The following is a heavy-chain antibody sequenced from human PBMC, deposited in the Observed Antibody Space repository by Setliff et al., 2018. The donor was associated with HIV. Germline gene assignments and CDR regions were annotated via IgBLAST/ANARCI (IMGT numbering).Heavy chain of an antibody. J-gene: IGHJ4*02. CDR2: IIPIFGTA. Sequence: SVKVSCKASGDTFSNYAISWVRQAPGQGLEWMGGIIPIFGTASHAQKFQGRVTMTWDTSTSTVYMELSSLRSEDTAFYYCARSAHDSETGYWGQGTLVTVSS. D-gene: IGHD5-12*01. CDR1: GDTFSNYA. CDR3: ARSAHDSETGY. V-gene: IGHV1-69*06.